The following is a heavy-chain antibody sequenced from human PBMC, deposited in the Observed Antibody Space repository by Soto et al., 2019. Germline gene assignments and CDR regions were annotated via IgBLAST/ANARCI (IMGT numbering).Heavy chain of an antibody. CDR1: GFTFSSYG. V-gene: IGHV3-30*18. CDR2: ISYDGSNK. Sequence: QVQLVESGGGVVQPGRSLRLSCAASGFTFSSYGMHWVRQAPGKGLEWVAVISYDGSNKYYADSVKGRFTISRDNSKNTLYLQMNSLRAEDTAVYYCAKLATAQYYDFWSGYYDFPNTDAFDIWGQGTMVTVSS. CDR3: AKLATAQYYDFWSGYYDFPNTDAFDI. D-gene: IGHD3-3*01. J-gene: IGHJ3*02.